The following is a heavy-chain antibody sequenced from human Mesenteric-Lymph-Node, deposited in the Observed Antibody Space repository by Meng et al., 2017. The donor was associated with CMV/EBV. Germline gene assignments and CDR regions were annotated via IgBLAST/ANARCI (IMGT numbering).Heavy chain of an antibody. Sequence: GGSLRLSCIVSGGSISNYYWSWIRQPPGKGLEWVAFIRYDGTGNFYSDFVKGRFTISRDNSENMLHLQMNSLRPEDTAAYYCAKEVYDVLTGPGFGMDVWGQGTTVTVSS. CDR2: IRYDGTGN. V-gene: IGHV3-30*02. CDR1: GGSISNYY. J-gene: IGHJ6*02. D-gene: IGHD3-9*01. CDR3: AKEVYDVLTGPGFGMDV.